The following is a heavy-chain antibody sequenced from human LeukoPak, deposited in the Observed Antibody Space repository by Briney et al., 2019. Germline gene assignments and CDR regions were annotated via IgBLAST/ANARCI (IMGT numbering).Heavy chain of an antibody. V-gene: IGHV3-33*01. CDR1: GFTFSSYG. D-gene: IGHD2-15*01. CDR3: ARVRYCSGGSCYDIDY. Sequence: GGSLRLSCAASGFTFSSYGMHWVRQAPGKGLEWVAVIWYDGSNKYYADSVKGRFTNSRDNSKNTLYLQMNSLRAEDTAVYYCARVRYCSGGSCYDIDYWGQGTLVTVSS. CDR2: IWYDGSNK. J-gene: IGHJ4*02.